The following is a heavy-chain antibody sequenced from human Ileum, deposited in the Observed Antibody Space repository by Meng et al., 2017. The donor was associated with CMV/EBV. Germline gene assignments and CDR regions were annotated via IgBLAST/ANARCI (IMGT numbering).Heavy chain of an antibody. D-gene: IGHD3-10*01. CDR3: VRGGGWFAEFY. CDR2: ISNSGGTI. J-gene: IGHJ4*02. V-gene: IGHV3-11*01. CDR1: GVSFRDYY. Sequence: LSCAASGVSFRDYYMSWIRQATGKGIEWISYISNSGGTIYYADSVKGRITISRDNAKKSLYLQMNSLRADDTAMYYCVRGGGWFAEFYWGQGTLVTVSS.